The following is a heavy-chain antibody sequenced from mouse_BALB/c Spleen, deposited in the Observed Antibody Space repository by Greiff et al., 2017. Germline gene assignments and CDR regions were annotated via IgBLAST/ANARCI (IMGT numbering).Heavy chain of an antibody. CDR1: GYTFTSYT. Sequence: VQLQQSGAELARPGASVKMSCKASGYTFTSYTMHWVKQRPGQGLEWIGYINPSSGYTNYNQKFKDKATLTADKSSSTAYMQLSSLTSEDSAVYYCARQGGNWAMDYWGQGTSVTVSS. J-gene: IGHJ4*01. CDR2: INPSSGYT. CDR3: ARQGGNWAMDY. D-gene: IGHD2-1*01. V-gene: IGHV1-4*01.